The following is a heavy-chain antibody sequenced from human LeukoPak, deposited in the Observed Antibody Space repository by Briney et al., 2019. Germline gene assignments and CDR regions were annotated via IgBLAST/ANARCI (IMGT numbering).Heavy chain of an antibody. CDR3: ASGPYLAARSGGFDY. CDR2: IIPILGIA. Sequence: GASVKVSCKASGGTFSSYAISWVRQAPGQGLEWMGRIIPILGIANYAQKFQGRVTITAGKSTSTAYMELSSLRSEDTAVYYCASGPYLAARSGGFDYWGQGTLVTVSS. CDR1: GGTFSSYA. D-gene: IGHD2-8*02. V-gene: IGHV1-69*04. J-gene: IGHJ4*02.